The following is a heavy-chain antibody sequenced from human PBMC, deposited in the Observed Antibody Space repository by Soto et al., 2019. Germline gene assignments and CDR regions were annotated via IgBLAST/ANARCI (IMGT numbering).Heavy chain of an antibody. CDR2: IDPKSGGT. J-gene: IGHJ4*02. V-gene: IGHV1-2*02. D-gene: IGHD5-12*01. CDR3: SRVSVDVPE. Sequence: QLVQSGAEVKKPGASVRVSCKTSGPTFIAYYIHWVRQAPGQGLEWMGWIDPKSGGTTYEQKFLGRVTMTSDPSINKAYIDLNRLTYDDTAVYYCSRVSVDVPEWGQGTLLTVSS. CDR1: GPTFIAYY.